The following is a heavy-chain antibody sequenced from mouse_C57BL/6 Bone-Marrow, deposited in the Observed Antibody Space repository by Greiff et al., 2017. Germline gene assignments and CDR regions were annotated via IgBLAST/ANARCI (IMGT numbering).Heavy chain of an antibody. Sequence: VQLQQSGPGLVAPSQSLSITCTISWVRQPPGKGLEWLGVRWTGGGPNYNSALKSRLSISKDNSKSQVFLKMNSLQTADTARYYCARIYYGSSWYFDVWGTGTTVTVSS. V-gene: IGHV2-9-1*01. J-gene: IGHJ1*03. CDR3: ARIYYGSSWYFDV. D-gene: IGHD1-1*01. CDR2: RWTGGGP.